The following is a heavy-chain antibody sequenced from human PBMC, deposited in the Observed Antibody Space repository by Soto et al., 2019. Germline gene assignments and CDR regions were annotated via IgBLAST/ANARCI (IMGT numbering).Heavy chain of an antibody. CDR3: ARHQSGSGNSNFDF. D-gene: IGHD3-10*01. CDR2: VDPNDSFA. Sequence: GESLKIACQAFEYSFRIYWISWVRQKPGAGLEWMGRVDPNDSFATYSPSFQGHVSISVDKSTNIVYLQWRSLRASDTATYYCARHQSGSGNSNFDFWGQGTPVTVSS. V-gene: IGHV5-10-1*01. CDR1: EYSFRIYW. J-gene: IGHJ4*02.